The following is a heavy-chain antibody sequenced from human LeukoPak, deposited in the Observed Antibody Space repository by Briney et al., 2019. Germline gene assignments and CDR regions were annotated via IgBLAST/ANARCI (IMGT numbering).Heavy chain of an antibody. CDR3: ARRYDYYDATSGAFDI. V-gene: IGHV4-61*05. D-gene: IGHD3-22*01. Sequence: KSSETLSLTCTVSGGSISSSSYYWSWIRQPPGKGLEWIGYIYYSGSTNYNPSLKSRVTISVDTSKSQFSLKLSSVTAADTAVYYCARRYDYYDATSGAFDIWGQGTMVTVSS. J-gene: IGHJ3*02. CDR2: IYYSGST. CDR1: GGSISSSSYY.